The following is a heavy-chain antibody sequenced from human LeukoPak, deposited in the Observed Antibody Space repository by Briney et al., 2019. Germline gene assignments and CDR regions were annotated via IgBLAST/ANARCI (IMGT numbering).Heavy chain of an antibody. CDR2: IYYSGST. CDR1: GGSISSYY. Sequence: NPSETLSLTCTVSGGSISSYYWSWIRQPPGKGLEWIGYIYYSGSTNYNPSLKSRVTISVDTSKNQFSLKLSSVTAADTAVYYCATYCSGGSCYHPGSEYFQHWGQGTLVTVSS. CDR3: ATYCSGGSCYHPGSEYFQH. D-gene: IGHD2-15*01. J-gene: IGHJ1*01. V-gene: IGHV4-59*12.